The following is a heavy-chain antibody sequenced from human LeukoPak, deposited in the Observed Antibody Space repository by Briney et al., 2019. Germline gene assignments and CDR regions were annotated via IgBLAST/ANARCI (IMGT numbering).Heavy chain of an antibody. CDR3: ARHALLCLVRVVIITAAGSTPCLENWFDP. D-gene: IGHD3-10*01. J-gene: IGHJ5*02. CDR2: INNSGST. Sequence: SETLSLTCAVYGGSFSGYYWSWIRQPPGKGLEWIGEINNSGSTNYNPSLKSRVTISVDTSKNQFSLKLSSVTAADTAVYYCARHALLCLVRVVIITAAGSTPCLENWFDPWGQGTLVTVSS. V-gene: IGHV4-34*01. CDR1: GGSFSGYY.